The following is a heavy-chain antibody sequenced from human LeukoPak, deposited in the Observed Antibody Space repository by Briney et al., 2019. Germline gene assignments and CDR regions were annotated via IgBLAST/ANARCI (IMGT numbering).Heavy chain of an antibody. J-gene: IGHJ4*02. CDR2: INPSGGST. CDR1: GYTFTSYY. V-gene: IGHV1-46*01. CDR3: ARGPNNTNYDFWSGYHYY. Sequence: ASVKVSCKASGYTFTSYYMHWVRQAPGQGLEWMGIINPSGGSTSYAQKFQGRVTMTRDTSTSTVYMELSSLRSEDTAVYYCARGPNNTNYDFWSGYHYYWGQGTLVTVSS. D-gene: IGHD3-3*01.